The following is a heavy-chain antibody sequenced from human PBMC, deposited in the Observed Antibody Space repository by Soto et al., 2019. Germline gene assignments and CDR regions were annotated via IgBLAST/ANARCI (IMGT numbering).Heavy chain of an antibody. CDR3: AKTANGWFSAFDI. J-gene: IGHJ3*02. CDR2: ISGSGGTT. D-gene: IGHD6-19*01. CDR1: RFTFSSYA. V-gene: IGHV3-23*01. Sequence: GGSLRLSCAASRFTFSSYAMSWVRQAPGKGLEWVSVISGSGGTTYYADSVKGRFTFSRDNSKNTLYLQMNSLRAEDTAVYYCAKTANGWFSAFDIWGQGTMVTVSS.